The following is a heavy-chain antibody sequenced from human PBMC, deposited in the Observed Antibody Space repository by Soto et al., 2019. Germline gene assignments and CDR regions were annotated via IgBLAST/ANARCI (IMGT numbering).Heavy chain of an antibody. CDR2: ISWNSGSI. Sequence: EVQLVESGGGLVQPGRSLRLSCAASGFTFDDYAMHWVRQAPGKGLEWVSGISWNSGSIGYADSVKGRFTISRDNAKNSWILTMTRLRAKATSLYYCAKDCTRGGWGGMDVWGQGTTVTVSS. CDR3: AKDCTRGGWGGMDV. CDR1: GFTFDDYA. J-gene: IGHJ6*02. V-gene: IGHV3-9*01. D-gene: IGHD3-16*01.